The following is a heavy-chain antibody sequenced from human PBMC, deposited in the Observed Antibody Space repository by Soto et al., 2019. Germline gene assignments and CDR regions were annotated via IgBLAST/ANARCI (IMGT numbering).Heavy chain of an antibody. CDR2: IIPMYGTP. Sequence: QVQLVQSGAEVKKPGSSVKVSCKASGGNFNTYGLHWVRQAPGQGFQWMGGIIPMYGTPNYAQKFRDRVTMTADESTSTAYLELRSLTSEDTAEYYCARSRDSVGRGRLSAFDYCGQGTLVVVSS. J-gene: IGHJ4*02. CDR3: ARSRDSVGRGRLSAFDY. D-gene: IGHD3-10*01. CDR1: GGNFNTYG. V-gene: IGHV1-69*01.